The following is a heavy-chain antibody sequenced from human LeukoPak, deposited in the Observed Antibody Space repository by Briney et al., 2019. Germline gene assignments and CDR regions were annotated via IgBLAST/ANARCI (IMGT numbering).Heavy chain of an antibody. CDR3: ARDYSGSYRFDY. D-gene: IGHD1-26*01. J-gene: IGHJ4*02. CDR2: IWYDGSNK. CDR1: GFTFSSYG. V-gene: IGHV3-33*01. Sequence: GRSLRLSCAASGFTFSSYGMHWVRQAPGKGLVWVAVIWYDGSNKYYADSVKGRFTISRDNSKNTLYLQMNSLRAEDTAVYYCARDYSGSYRFDYWGQGTLVTVSS.